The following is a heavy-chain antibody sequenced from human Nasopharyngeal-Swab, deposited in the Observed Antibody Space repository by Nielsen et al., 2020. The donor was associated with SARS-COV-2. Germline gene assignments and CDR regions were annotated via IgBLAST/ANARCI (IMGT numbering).Heavy chain of an antibody. Sequence: SVKVSCKASGDTFSSSAITWVRQAPGQGLEWMGGIIPMFGTADYAQKFQGRVTITADRSTSTAYMEMNSLRSEDRAVYYCARAHPRSCTDGVCFRSQVYNWFDPWGQGTLVTVSS. J-gene: IGHJ5*02. CDR2: IIPMFGTA. D-gene: IGHD2-8*01. V-gene: IGHV1-69*06. CDR1: GDTFSSSA. CDR3: ARAHPRSCTDGVCFRSQVYNWFDP.